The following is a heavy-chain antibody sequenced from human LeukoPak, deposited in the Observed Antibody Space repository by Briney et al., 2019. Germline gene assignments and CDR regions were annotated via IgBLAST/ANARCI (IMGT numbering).Heavy chain of an antibody. Sequence: PGGSLRLSCAASGFTFGSYAMSWVRQAPGKGLEWVSAISGSGGSTYYADSVKGRFTVSRDSSKKTLYLQMNSLRAEDTAVYYCAKDLSPYCGGDRYRNEFYFDYWGQGTLVTVSS. CDR3: AKDLSPYCGGDRYRNEFYFDY. CDR1: GFTFGSYA. V-gene: IGHV3-23*01. CDR2: ISGSGGST. D-gene: IGHD2-21*02. J-gene: IGHJ4*02.